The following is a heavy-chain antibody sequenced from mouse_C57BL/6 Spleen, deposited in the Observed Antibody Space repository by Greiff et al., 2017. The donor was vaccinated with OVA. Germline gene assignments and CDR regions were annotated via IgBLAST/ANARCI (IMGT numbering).Heavy chain of an antibody. CDR3: ARYAPYYGTLDY. J-gene: IGHJ2*01. CDR2: IDPSDSET. V-gene: IGHV1-52*01. CDR1: GYTFTSYW. D-gene: IGHD1-1*01. Sequence: QVQLQQPGAELVRPGSSVKLSCKASGYTFTSYWMHWVKQRPIQGLEWIGNIDPSDSETHYNQKFKDKATLTVDKSSSTAYMQLSSLTSEDSAVYYCARYAPYYGTLDYWGQGTTLTVSS.